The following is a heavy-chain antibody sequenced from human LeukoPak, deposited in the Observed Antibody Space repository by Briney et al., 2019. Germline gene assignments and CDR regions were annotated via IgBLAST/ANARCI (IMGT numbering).Heavy chain of an antibody. CDR2: IYTSGST. CDR1: GGSISSGRYY. J-gene: IGHJ6*03. Sequence: PSETLSLTCTVSGGSISSGRYYWNWIRQPAGKGLEWIGRIYTSGSTNYNPSLKSRVTISVDTSKNQFSLKLSSVTAADTAVYYCTRGSIAYYYMDVWGKGTTVTISS. V-gene: IGHV4-61*02. CDR3: TRGSIAYYYMDV. D-gene: IGHD3-22*01.